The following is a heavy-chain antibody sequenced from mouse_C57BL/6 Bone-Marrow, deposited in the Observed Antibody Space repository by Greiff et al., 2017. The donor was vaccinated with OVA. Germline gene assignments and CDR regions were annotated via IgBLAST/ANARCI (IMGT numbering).Heavy chain of an antibody. Sequence: QVQLQQSGAELARPGASVKLSCKASGYTFTSYGISWVKQRTGQGLEWIGEIYPRSGNTYYNEKFKGKATLTADKSSSTAYMELRSLTSEDSAVYFCARQLGKPTYWEGYAMDDWGQGTSVTVSS. CDR1: GYTFTSYG. D-gene: IGHD5-5*01. V-gene: IGHV1-81*01. CDR3: ARQLGKPTYWEGYAMDD. J-gene: IGHJ4*01. CDR2: IYPRSGNT.